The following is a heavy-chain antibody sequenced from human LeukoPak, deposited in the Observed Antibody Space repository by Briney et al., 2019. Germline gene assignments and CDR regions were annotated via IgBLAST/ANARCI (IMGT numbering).Heavy chain of an antibody. Sequence: PSETLSLTCTVSGGSISSSSYYWGWIRQPPGKGLEWIGSIYYSGSTYYNPSLKSRVTISVDTSKNQFSLKLSSVTAADTAVYYCARTIFGVLTDAFDIWGQGTMVTVSS. V-gene: IGHV4-39*01. CDR2: IYYSGST. D-gene: IGHD3-3*01. CDR1: GGSISSSSYY. J-gene: IGHJ3*02. CDR3: ARTIFGVLTDAFDI.